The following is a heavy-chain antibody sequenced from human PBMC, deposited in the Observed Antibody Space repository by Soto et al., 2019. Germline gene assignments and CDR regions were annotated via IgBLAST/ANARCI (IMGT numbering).Heavy chain of an antibody. CDR1: GASIRSTDYY. V-gene: IGHV4-30-4*01. J-gene: IGHJ5*02. CDR3: VRTAREGAVAPHWFDR. Sequence: TLSLTCTVAGASIRSTDYYWSWIRQAPGKGLEWIGYVYYTGSTYYNPSLMSRLTISVDTSKNQFSLKLTSVTAAETAVYYCVRTAREGAVAPHWFDRWGQGTQVTVSS. CDR2: VYYTGST. D-gene: IGHD2-21*02.